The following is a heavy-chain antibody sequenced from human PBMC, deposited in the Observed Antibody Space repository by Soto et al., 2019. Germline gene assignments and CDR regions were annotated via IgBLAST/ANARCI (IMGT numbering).Heavy chain of an antibody. CDR3: ARDGIVVVPAAHYYYYYYMDV. D-gene: IGHD2-2*01. CDR1: GFTFSSYA. V-gene: IGHV3-64*01. CDR2: ISSYGGSI. Sequence: GGSLRLSCAASGFTFSSYAMHWVRQAPGKGLEYVSVISSYGGSIYYANSVKCRFTISRDNSKNTLYLQMGSLRADDMAVYYCARDGIVVVPAAHYYYYYYMDVWGKGTTVTVSS. J-gene: IGHJ6*03.